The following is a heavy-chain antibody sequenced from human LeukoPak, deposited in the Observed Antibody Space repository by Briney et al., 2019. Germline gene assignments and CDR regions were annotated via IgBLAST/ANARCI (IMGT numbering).Heavy chain of an antibody. J-gene: IGHJ6*03. CDR2: INHSGST. CDR1: GGSFSGYY. V-gene: IGHV4-34*01. Sequence: SETLSLTCAVYGGSFSGYYWSWIRQPPGKGLEWIGEINHSGSTNYNPSLKSRVTISVDTSKNQFSLKLSSVTAADTAVYYCARGIWFGELLGLYYYYCYMDVWGKGTTVTVSS. D-gene: IGHD3-10*01. CDR3: ARGIWFGELLGLYYYYCYMDV.